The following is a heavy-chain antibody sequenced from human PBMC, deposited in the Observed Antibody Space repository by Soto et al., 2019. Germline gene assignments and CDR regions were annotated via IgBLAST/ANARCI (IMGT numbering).Heavy chain of an antibody. CDR3: ARDDSGFSGSHYIDYFNY. CDR1: GYTFTSYA. D-gene: IGHD1-26*01. V-gene: IGHV1-3*01. CDR2: INAGNGKT. J-gene: IGHJ4*02. Sequence: AAVKVSCKASGYTFTSYAMHWVRQAPGQRGEWMGWINAGNGKTKYSQNFQGRVTITRDTSAGTVYMQLSSLTSEDTAVYYCARDDSGFSGSHYIDYFNYWGQGALVTVSS.